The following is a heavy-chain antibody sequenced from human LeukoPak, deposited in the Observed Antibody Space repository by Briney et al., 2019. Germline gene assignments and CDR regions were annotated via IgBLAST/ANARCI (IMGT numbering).Heavy chain of an antibody. CDR3: ARDQVARDIVVVLTATGTIDY. J-gene: IGHJ4*02. Sequence: GASVKVSCKASGYTFTGHYMHWVRQAPGHGLEWMGWINPNSGGTTYAQKFQGRVTMTRDTSISTAYMELSRLGSDDTAVYYCARDQVARDIVVVLTATGTIDYWGQGTLVTISS. CDR2: INPNSGGT. D-gene: IGHD2-15*01. V-gene: IGHV1-2*02. CDR1: GYTFTGHY.